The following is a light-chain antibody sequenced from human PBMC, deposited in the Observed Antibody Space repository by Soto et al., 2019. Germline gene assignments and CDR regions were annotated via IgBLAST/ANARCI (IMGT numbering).Light chain of an antibody. V-gene: IGLV2-14*01. CDR2: DVS. J-gene: IGLJ3*02. CDR1: SSDVGGYKY. CDR3: SSYTSTTTWV. Sequence: QSALTQPASVSGSPGQSITISCTGTSSDVGGYKYVSWYQQHPGKAPKLMIYDVSNRPSGVSNRFSGSKSGNTASLTISGLQAEDEPNYYCSSYTSTTTWVFGGGTKLTVL.